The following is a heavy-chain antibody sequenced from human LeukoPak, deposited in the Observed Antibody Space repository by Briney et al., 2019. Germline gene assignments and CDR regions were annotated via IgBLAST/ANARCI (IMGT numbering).Heavy chain of an antibody. Sequence: GASVKVSCKASGYTFSNYYMHWVRQAPGQGLEWLGVINSSGGSTSYAQKFQGRVTMTRDTSTSTVYMELSSLRSEDTAVYYCARDPYCSTITCPAYFDYWGQGTLVTVSS. D-gene: IGHD2-2*01. V-gene: IGHV1-46*01. CDR3: ARDPYCSTITCPAYFDY. CDR2: INSSGGST. CDR1: GYTFSNYY. J-gene: IGHJ4*02.